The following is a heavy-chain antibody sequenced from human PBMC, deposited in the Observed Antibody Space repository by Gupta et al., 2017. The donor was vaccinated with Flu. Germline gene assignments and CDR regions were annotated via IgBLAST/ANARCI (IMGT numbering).Heavy chain of an antibody. CDR1: GYTFTSYG. CDR3: ARATIAVRGVTMVYYYYGMDV. Sequence: QVQLVQSGAEVKKPGASVTVSCKASGYTFTSYGISWVRQAPAQGLEWMGWISAYNGNTNYAQKLQGRVTMTTDTSTSTAYMELRSLRSDATAVYYCARATIAVRGVTMVYYYYGMDVWGQGTTVTVSS. CDR2: ISAYNGNT. D-gene: IGHD3-10*01. J-gene: IGHJ6*02. V-gene: IGHV1-18*01.